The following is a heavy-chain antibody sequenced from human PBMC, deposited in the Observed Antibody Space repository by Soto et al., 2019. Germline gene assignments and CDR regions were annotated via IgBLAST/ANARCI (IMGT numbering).Heavy chain of an antibody. Sequence: SETLSLTCAVYGGSFSGYYWSWIRQPPGKGLEWIGEINHSGSTNYNPSLKSRVTISVDTSKNQFSLKLSSVTAADTAVYYCARLVSISGWYWDNWFEPWGQGTLVNVSS. D-gene: IGHD6-19*01. CDR1: GGSFSGYY. CDR3: ARLVSISGWYWDNWFEP. J-gene: IGHJ5*02. V-gene: IGHV4-34*01. CDR2: INHSGST.